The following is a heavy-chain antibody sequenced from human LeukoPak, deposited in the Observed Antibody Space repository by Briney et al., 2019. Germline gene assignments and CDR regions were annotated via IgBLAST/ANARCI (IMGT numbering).Heavy chain of an antibody. D-gene: IGHD3-3*01. CDR2: IKRDGSGR. CDR3: ARDKEAAVDFWSGYYPL. Sequence: GGSLRLSCAASGFIFSSYWMGWVRQAPGKGLEWVANIKRDGSGRYYVDSVKGRFTISRDNAQNSLYLQMNSLRDEDTGVYYCARDKEAAVDFWSGYYPLWGQGTLVTVSS. J-gene: IGHJ4*02. V-gene: IGHV3-7*01. CDR1: GFIFSSYW.